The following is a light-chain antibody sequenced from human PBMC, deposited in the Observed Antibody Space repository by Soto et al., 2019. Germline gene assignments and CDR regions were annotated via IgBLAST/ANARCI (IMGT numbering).Light chain of an antibody. J-gene: IGLJ2*01. CDR3: SSYTGSHTLVV. Sequence: QSALTQPASVSGSPGQSITISCTGTSSDVGGYNYVSWYQQHPGKAPKLKIYEVVNRPSGVSSRFSGSKSGNTASLTISGLQAEDEADFYCSSYTGSHTLVVFGGGTKVTVL. V-gene: IGLV2-14*01. CDR1: SSDVGGYNY. CDR2: EVV.